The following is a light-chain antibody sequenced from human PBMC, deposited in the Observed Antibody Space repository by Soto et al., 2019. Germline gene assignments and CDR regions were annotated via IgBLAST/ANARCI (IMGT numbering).Light chain of an antibody. Sequence: QSALTQPPSASGSPGQSVTISCTGTKNDIGVYDFVSWYQHHPGKAPRLIIYEVVQRPSGVPDRFSGSKSGNTASPTVSGLQAADEADYFCKSYAGSNTYVFGSGTKV. V-gene: IGLV2-8*01. CDR3: KSYAGSNTYV. CDR1: KNDIGVYDF. CDR2: EVV. J-gene: IGLJ1*01.